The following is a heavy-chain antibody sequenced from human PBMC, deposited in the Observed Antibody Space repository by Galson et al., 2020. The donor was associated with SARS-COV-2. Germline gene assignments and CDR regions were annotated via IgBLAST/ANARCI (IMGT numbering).Heavy chain of an antibody. CDR2: VHYSGST. CDR1: GDSISSNRYH. V-gene: IGHV4-39*01. D-gene: IGHD6-19*01. Sequence: SETLSLTCTVSGDSISSNRYHWGWIRQPPGKGLEWIGSVHYSGSTYYNPSLQSRVTISVNTSKNQFPLTLRFVTAADRALYYCATNPWGGSGWAPGWGQGTLVTVSP. CDR3: ATNPWGGSGWAPG. J-gene: IGHJ4*01.